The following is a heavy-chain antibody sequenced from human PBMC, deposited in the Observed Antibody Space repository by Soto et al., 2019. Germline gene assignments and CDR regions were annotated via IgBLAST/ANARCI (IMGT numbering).Heavy chain of an antibody. V-gene: IGHV1-3*01. CDR2: INAGNGNT. CDR1: GYTLTSYA. Sequence: SVKVSCKASGYTLTSYAMHWVRQAPGQRLEWMGWINAGNGNTKYSQKFQGRVTITRDTSASTAYMELSSLRSEDTAVYYCARSIVVVTALDYWGQGTLVTVSS. D-gene: IGHD2-21*02. CDR3: ARSIVVVTALDY. J-gene: IGHJ4*02.